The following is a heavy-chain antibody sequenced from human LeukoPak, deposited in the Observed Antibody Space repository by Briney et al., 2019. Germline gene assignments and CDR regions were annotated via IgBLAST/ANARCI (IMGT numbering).Heavy chain of an antibody. CDR1: GFTFSSYA. CDR3: ARSYDFWSDYYYYMDV. D-gene: IGHD3-3*01. J-gene: IGHJ6*03. V-gene: IGHV3-30-3*01. CDR2: ISYDGSNK. Sequence: GGSLRLSCAASGFTFSSYAMYWVRQAPGKGLEWVAVISYDGSNKYYADSVKGRFTISRDNSKNTLYLQMNSLRAEDTAVYYCARSYDFWSDYYYYMDVWGKGTTVTVSS.